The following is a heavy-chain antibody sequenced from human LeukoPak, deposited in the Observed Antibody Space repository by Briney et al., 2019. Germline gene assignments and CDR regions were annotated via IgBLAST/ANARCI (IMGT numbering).Heavy chain of an antibody. CDR2: INPNSGGT. CDR3: ARENLSRWGPAFGY. Sequence: GASVKVSCKASGYTFTGYYMHWVRQAPGQGLEWMGWINPNSGGTNYAQKFQGRVTMTRDTSISTAYMELSRLRSDDTAVYYCARENLSRWGPAFGYWGQGTLVTVSS. D-gene: IGHD2-2*01. J-gene: IGHJ4*02. V-gene: IGHV1-2*02. CDR1: GYTFTGYY.